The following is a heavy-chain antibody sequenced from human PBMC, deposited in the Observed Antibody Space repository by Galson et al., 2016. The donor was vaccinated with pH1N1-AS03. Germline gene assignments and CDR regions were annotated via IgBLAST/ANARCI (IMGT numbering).Heavy chain of an antibody. CDR3: ESHMGGSWYGSPDY. CDR2: IDTNGGSI. CDR1: GFAFSTWW. Sequence: SLRLSCAASGFAFSTWWMLWVRQAPGKGLEWVSRIDTNGGSIVYADSVKGRFTISRDNAKNTLYLQMSGLTAEDTAIYYCESHMGGSWYGSPDYWGQGALVTVSS. J-gene: IGHJ4*02. V-gene: IGHV3-74*01. D-gene: IGHD6-13*01.